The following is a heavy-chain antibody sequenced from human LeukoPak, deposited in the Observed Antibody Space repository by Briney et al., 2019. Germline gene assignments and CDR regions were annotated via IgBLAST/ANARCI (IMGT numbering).Heavy chain of an antibody. CDR1: GFTLDDYA. V-gene: IGHV3-30-3*01. CDR2: ISYDGSNK. CDR3: ARVPGGTTYDISGYAFDY. Sequence: GGSLRLSCAASGFTLDDYAMHWVRQAPGKGLEWVAVISYDGSNKFYADSVKGRFTISRDNSKNTLHLQMNSLRAEDTAVYYCARVPGGTTYDISGYAFDYWGQGTLVTVSS. J-gene: IGHJ4*02. D-gene: IGHD3-22*01.